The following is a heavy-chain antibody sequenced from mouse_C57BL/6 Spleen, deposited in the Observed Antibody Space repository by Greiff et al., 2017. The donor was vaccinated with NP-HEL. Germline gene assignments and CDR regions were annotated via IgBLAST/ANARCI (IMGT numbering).Heavy chain of an antibody. D-gene: IGHD1-1*01. Sequence: QVQLQQSGPELVKPGASVKISCKASGYAFSSSWMNWVKQRPGKGLEWIGRIYPGDGDTNYNGKFKGKATLTADKSSSTAYMQLSSLTSEDSAVYFCARGEYYGSSLWYFDVWGTGTTVTVSS. CDR1: GYAFSSSW. V-gene: IGHV1-82*01. J-gene: IGHJ1*03. CDR2: IYPGDGDT. CDR3: ARGEYYGSSLWYFDV.